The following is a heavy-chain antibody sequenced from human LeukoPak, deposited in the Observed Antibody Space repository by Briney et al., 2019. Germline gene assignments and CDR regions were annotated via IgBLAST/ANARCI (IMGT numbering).Heavy chain of an antibody. V-gene: IGHV3-48*01. D-gene: IGHD3-22*01. CDR3: ARDLHYYDSSGSN. J-gene: IGHJ4*02. Sequence: GGSLRLSCAASGFTFSSYSMNWVRQAPGKGLEWVSYISSSSSTIYYADSVKGRFTISRDNAKNSLYLQMNSLRAEDTAVYYCARDLHYYDSSGSNWGQGTLVTVSS. CDR1: GFTFSSYS. CDR2: ISSSSSTI.